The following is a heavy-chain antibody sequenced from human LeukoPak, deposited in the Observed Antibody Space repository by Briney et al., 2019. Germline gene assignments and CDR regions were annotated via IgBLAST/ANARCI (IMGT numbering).Heavy chain of an antibody. CDR2: ISGSGGST. CDR1: GFTFSSYG. J-gene: IGHJ4*02. V-gene: IGHV3-23*01. Sequence: GGSLRLSCAASGFTFSSYGMSWVRQAPGKVLEWVSAISGSGGSTYYADSVKGRFTISRDNSKNTLYLQMNSLRAEDTAVYYCAKDGLGSYYDILTGYYPYFDYWGQGTLVTVSS. CDR3: AKDGLGSYYDILTGYYPYFDY. D-gene: IGHD3-9*01.